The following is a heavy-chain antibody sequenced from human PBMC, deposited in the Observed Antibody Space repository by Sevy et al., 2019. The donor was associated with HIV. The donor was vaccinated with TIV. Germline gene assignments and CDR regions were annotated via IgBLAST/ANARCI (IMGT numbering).Heavy chain of an antibody. Sequence: GGSLRLSCAAAGFTFSRYGMHWARQAPGKGLEWVAVISNDGSDKEYADSVKGRFTVSRDNSKDTVYLQMNSLRLEDTAVYYCANSRGRYEGSSWLYYYYIIDVWGQGTTVTVSS. D-gene: IGHD6-13*01. CDR2: ISNDGSDK. V-gene: IGHV3-30*18. J-gene: IGHJ6*02. CDR1: GFTFSRYG. CDR3: ANSRGRYEGSSWLYYYYIIDV.